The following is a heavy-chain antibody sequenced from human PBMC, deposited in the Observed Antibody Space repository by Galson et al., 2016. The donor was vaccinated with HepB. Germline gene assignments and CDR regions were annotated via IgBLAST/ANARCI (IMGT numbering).Heavy chain of an antibody. CDR1: KFTFSTYS. D-gene: IGHD3-9*01. V-gene: IGHV3-30-3*01. CDR2: IPFDGNNE. J-gene: IGHJ4*02. Sequence: SLRLSCAASKFTFSTYSMHWVRQAPGKGLEWMAVIPFDGNNERYADSVKGRLTISRDNSKNTVYLEVDSLRVEDTALYYCARGAGSGAWLIDSWGQGTLVTGSS. CDR3: ARGAGSGAWLIDS.